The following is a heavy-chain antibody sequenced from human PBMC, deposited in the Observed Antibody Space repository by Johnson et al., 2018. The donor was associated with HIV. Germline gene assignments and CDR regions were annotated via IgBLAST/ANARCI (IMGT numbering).Heavy chain of an antibody. CDR2: ISTSGDTT. Sequence: VQLVESGGGVVQPGRSLRLSCAASGFTFSDYCMSWIRQAPGKGLEWVSYISTSGDTTYYADSVKGRFTISRDTAENSLYLQMNSLRVEDTAVYYCARSGGYPNAFDMWGQGTLVTVPA. J-gene: IGHJ3*02. D-gene: IGHD6-13*01. CDR1: GFTFSDYC. CDR3: ARSGGYPNAFDM. V-gene: IGHV3-11*04.